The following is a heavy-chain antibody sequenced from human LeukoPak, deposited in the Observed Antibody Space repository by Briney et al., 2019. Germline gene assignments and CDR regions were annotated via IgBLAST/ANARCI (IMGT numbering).Heavy chain of an antibody. J-gene: IGHJ4*02. D-gene: IGHD3-22*01. CDR2: IYYSGST. V-gene: IGHV4-39*01. CDR3: ARLYYDSSGYYQICYFDY. Sequence: SETLSLTCTVSGGSISSSSYYWGWIRQPPGKGLEWIGRIYYSGSTYYNPSLKSRVTISVDTSKNQFSLNLSSVTAADTAVYYCARLYYDSSGYYQICYFDYWGQGTLVTVSS. CDR1: GGSISSSSYY.